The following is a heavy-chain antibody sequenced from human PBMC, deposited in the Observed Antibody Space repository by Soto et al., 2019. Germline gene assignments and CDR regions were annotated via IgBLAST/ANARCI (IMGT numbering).Heavy chain of an antibody. V-gene: IGHV4-34*01. J-gene: IGHJ4*02. CDR3: ARDPRWELPYSFDY. CDR2: INHSGST. CDR1: GGSFSGYY. Sequence: SETLSLTCAVHGGSFSGYYWTWIRQPPGKGLEWIGEINHSGSTNYNPSLKSRVTISVDTSMNQFSLKLSSVTAADTAVYYCARDPRWELPYSFDYWGQGTLVTVSS. D-gene: IGHD1-26*01.